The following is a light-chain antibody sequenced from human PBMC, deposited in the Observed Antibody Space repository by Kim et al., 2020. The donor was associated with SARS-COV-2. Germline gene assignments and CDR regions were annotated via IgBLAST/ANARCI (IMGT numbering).Light chain of an antibody. CDR1: GGHSGNA. V-gene: IGLV4-69*01. Sequence: SLGDTVKLSCTRNGGHSGNAIAWHRQQQEKGHRYWMKVNKDGSHRKGDGIPDRVPGQSSGAERYLTISSIQSVDEADYYFQSWGVFGGGTKLTFL. J-gene: IGLJ3*02. CDR2: VNKDGSH. CDR3: QSWGV.